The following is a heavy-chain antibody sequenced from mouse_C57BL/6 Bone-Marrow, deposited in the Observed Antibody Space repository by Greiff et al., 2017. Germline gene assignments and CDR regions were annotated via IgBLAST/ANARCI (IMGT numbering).Heavy chain of an antibody. V-gene: IGHV1-78*01. CDR3: ARVWIYYDYDGLAY. Sequence: QVQLQQSDAELVKPGASVKLSCKVSGYTFTDHTIHWMKQRPAQGLEWIGYIFPRDGSTKYNEKFTGKATLTADNSSSTAFMQLKSLTSEDSAVYFCARVWIYYDYDGLAYWGQGTRVTVAA. CDR1: GYTFTDHT. CDR2: IFPRDGST. J-gene: IGHJ3*01. D-gene: IGHD2-4*01.